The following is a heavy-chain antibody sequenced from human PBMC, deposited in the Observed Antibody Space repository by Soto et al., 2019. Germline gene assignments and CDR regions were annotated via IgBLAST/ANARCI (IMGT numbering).Heavy chain of an antibody. CDR3: TRERFDP. Sequence: GGSLRLSCAASGFTFSNYWMHWVRQAPGKGLVWVSRIRTDGSSTNYADSVKGRFTISRDNAKNTLYLVINSLRVEDTAVYFCTRERFDPWGQGTLVTVSS. J-gene: IGHJ5*02. CDR1: GFTFSNYW. V-gene: IGHV3-74*01. CDR2: IRTDGSST.